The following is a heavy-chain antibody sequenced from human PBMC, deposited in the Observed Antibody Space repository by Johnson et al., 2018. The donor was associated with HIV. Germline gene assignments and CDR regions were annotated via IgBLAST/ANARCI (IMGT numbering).Heavy chain of an antibody. CDR1: GFTFSSYG. Sequence: QVQLVESGGGVVQPGRCLRLSCAASGFTFSSYGMHWVRQAPGKGLEWVAVISYDGSNKYYADSVKGRFTISRDNSKNTLYLQMNSLRAEDTAVYYCAKDETPMKRAFDIWGQGTMVTVSS. CDR3: AKDETPMKRAFDI. CDR2: ISYDGSNK. V-gene: IGHV3-30*18. J-gene: IGHJ3*02.